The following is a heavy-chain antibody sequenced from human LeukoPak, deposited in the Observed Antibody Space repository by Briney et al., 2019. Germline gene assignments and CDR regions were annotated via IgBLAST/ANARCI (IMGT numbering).Heavy chain of an antibody. CDR2: IYYSGST. V-gene: IGHV4-30-4*08. CDR1: GGSISSGDYY. Sequence: SETLSLTCTVSGGSISSGDYYWSWIRQPPGKGLEWIGYIYYSGSTYYNPSPKSRVTISVDTSKNQFSLKLSSVTAADTAVYYCAGKDIVAEGNDYWGQGTLVTVSS. D-gene: IGHD2-15*01. CDR3: AGKDIVAEGNDY. J-gene: IGHJ4*02.